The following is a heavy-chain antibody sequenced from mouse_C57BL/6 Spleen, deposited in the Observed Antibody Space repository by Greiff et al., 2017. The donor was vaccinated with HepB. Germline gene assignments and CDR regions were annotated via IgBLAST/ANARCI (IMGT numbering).Heavy chain of an antibody. CDR3: ARGYDYDGWYFDV. Sequence: QVQLQQPGAELVKPGASVKLSCKASGYTFTSYWMHWVKQRPGQGLEWIGMIHPNSGSTNYNEKFKSKATLTVDKSSSTAYMQLSSLTSEDSAVYYCARGYDYDGWYFDVWGTGTTVTVSS. J-gene: IGHJ1*03. CDR2: IHPNSGST. CDR1: GYTFTSYW. D-gene: IGHD2-4*01. V-gene: IGHV1-64*01.